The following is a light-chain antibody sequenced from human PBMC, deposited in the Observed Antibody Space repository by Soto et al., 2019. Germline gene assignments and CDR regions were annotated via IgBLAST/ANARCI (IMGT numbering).Light chain of an antibody. CDR2: GAS. V-gene: IGKV3-15*01. Sequence: EIVMTQSPATLSVSPGERAILSCRASQSVSSNLAWYQQKPGQAPRLLIYGASTRPTGIPARVSGSGSGTESTLTISSLQAEDCAVYYCHQYNNWPPLTFGGGTKVEIK. J-gene: IGKJ4*01. CDR3: HQYNNWPPLT. CDR1: QSVSSN.